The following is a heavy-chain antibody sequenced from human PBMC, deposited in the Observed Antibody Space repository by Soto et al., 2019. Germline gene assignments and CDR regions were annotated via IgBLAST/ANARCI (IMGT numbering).Heavy chain of an antibody. V-gene: IGHV4-59*08. CDR2: VHHSWGS. CDR3: ARQGFGPLPGLVDV. CDR1: GGYISSYY. J-gene: IGHJ6*02. D-gene: IGHD3-10*01. Sequence: QVQLQESGPGLVKPSETLSLSCTVSGGYISSYYWSWFRQSPGKRMEWIGYVHHSWGSSYNPSLQSRVAISLDTSKSQFSLKVTSGTATDTAVYYCARQGFGPLPGLVDVWGQGTTVTVSS.